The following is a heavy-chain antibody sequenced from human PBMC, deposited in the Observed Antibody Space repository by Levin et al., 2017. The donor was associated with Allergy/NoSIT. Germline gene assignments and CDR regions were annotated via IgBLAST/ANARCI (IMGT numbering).Heavy chain of an antibody. CDR2: MYSSGST. CDR1: SGSFSSYF. CDR3: ARGPDSKKLGY. D-gene: IGHD6-13*01. J-gene: IGHJ4*02. V-gene: IGHV4-59*01. Sequence: GSLRLSCSVSSGSFSSYFWSWIRQSPGKGLEWIGYMYSSGSTSYNPSLKSRATISVDTSKNQCSLKLSSVTAADTAVYYCARGPDSKKLGYWGQGTLVTVSS.